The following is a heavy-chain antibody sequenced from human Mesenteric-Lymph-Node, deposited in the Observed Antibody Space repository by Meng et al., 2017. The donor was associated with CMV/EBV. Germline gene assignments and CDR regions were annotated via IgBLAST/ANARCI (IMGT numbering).Heavy chain of an antibody. D-gene: IGHD3-10*01. V-gene: IGHV4-61*01. CDR2: IYYSGST. J-gene: IGHJ4*02. CDR3: ARGLWFGELEN. CDR1: GGSVSSGSYY. Sequence: GSLRLSCTVSGGSVSSGSYYWSWIRQPPGKGLEWIGYIYYSGSTNYNPSLKSRVTISVDTSKNQFSLKLSSVTAADTAVYYCARGLWFGELENWGQGTLVTVSS.